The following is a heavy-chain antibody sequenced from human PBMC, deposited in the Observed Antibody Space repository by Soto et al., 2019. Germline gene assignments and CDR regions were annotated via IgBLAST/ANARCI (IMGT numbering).Heavy chain of an antibody. D-gene: IGHD3-16*01. J-gene: IGHJ4*02. CDR3: ARSSTWGIQADY. Sequence: QMQLQESGPGLVKPSETLSLSCNVSGDSIRSHYWTWIRQSPGKGLEWIGHIYHSGTTTYNPSLQSRVSISIAASRTQFSLDLTTVTAADTAFYFCARSSTWGIQADYWGQGILVAVSS. CDR1: GDSIRSHY. CDR2: IYHSGTT. V-gene: IGHV4-59*11.